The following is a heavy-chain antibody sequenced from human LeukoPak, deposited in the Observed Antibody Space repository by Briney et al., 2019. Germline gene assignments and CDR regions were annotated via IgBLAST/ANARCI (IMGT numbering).Heavy chain of an antibody. CDR2: IRQDGSEK. CDR3: ATRSGWYLRSFDY. V-gene: IGHV3-7*01. D-gene: IGHD6-19*01. CDR1: GFTSCSCW. J-gene: IGHJ4*02. Sequence: GGSLRLSCAASGFTSCSCWMSWVRQAPGKGVEWVASIRQDGSEKYYVDSVKGRFTISRDNAKNSLYLQMNSLRAEDTAVYYCATRSGWYLRSFDYWGQGTLVTVSS.